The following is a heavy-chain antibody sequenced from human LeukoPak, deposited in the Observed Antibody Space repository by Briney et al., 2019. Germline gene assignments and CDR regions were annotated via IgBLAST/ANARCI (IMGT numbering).Heavy chain of an antibody. V-gene: IGHV1-46*01. CDR2: INPSGGST. CDR3: ARAEWDYDILTGYFDY. D-gene: IGHD3-9*01. Sequence: ASLKVSCKASGYTFTSYYMHRVRQSPGQGLEWMGIINPSGGSTSYAQKFQGRVTMTSDTSTSTVYMELSSLRSEDAAVFSCARAEWDYDILTGYFDYWGQGTLVTVSS. J-gene: IGHJ4*02. CDR1: GYTFTSYY.